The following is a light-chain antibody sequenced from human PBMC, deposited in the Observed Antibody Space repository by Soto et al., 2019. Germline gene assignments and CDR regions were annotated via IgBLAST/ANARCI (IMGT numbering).Light chain of an antibody. CDR3: QVWDTSSDHLGV. CDR2: YDR. J-gene: IGLJ2*01. V-gene: IGLV3-21*04. Sequence: SYVLTQPPSVSVSPGNTARITSGGDNIGSQSVHWYQQKPGQAPVLVVFYDRVRPSGIPERFSGSNSGNTATLTISRVEAGDEADYYCQVWDTSSDHLGVFGGGTKVTVL. CDR1: NIGSQS.